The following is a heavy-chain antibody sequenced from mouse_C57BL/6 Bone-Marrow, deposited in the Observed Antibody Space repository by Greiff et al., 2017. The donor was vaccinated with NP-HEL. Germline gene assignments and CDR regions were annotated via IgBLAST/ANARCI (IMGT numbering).Heavy chain of an antibody. D-gene: IGHD1-1*01. CDR1: GYAFSSSW. V-gene: IGHV1-82*01. CDR3: ARGGYYYGSSS. Sequence: QVQLQQSGPELVKPGASVKISCKASGYAFSSSWMNWVKQRPGKGLEWIGRIYPGDGDTNYNGKFKGKATLTADKSSSTAYMQLSSLTSEDSAVYFCARGGYYYGSSSWGQGTTLTVSS. CDR2: IYPGDGDT. J-gene: IGHJ2*01.